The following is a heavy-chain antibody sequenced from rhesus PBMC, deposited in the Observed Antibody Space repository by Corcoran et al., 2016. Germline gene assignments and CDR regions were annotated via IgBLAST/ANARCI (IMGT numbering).Heavy chain of an antibody. J-gene: IGHJ5-1*01. CDR2: IYGSGSST. CDR3: ARGGNRFDV. CDR1: GGSISSSY. Sequence: QLQVQESGPGQVKPSETLSLTCAVSGGSISSSYWSWIRQAPGKGLEWLWYIYGSGSSTTYNPSLKSRVARSADTSKNQLSLKVNSVTAADTAVYYCARGGNRFDVWGAGVRVTVSS. V-gene: IGHV4-169*01.